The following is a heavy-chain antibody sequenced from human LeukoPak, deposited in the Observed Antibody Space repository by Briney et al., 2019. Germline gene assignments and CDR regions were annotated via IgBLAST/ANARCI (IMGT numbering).Heavy chain of an antibody. Sequence: ASVNVSCKASGYTFTSYYMHWVRQASGQGLEWTGIINPSGGSTSYAQKFQGRVTVTRDTSTSTVHMELSGLRSEDTAVYYCARDQEAFDYWGQGTLVTVSS. CDR1: GYTFTSYY. J-gene: IGHJ4*02. CDR2: INPSGGST. V-gene: IGHV1-46*01. CDR3: ARDQEAFDY.